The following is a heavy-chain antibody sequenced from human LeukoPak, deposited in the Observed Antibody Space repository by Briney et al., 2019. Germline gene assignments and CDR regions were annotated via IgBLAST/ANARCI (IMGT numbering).Heavy chain of an antibody. CDR3: AKGSGYEHNYYYYYMDV. D-gene: IGHD5-12*01. V-gene: IGHV3-48*01. CDR2: ISSGSGTI. CDR1: GFTFRSYS. Sequence: GGSLRLSCAASGFTFRSYSMNWVRQAPGKGLEWVSYISSGSGTIYYADSVKGRFTISRDNAKNSLYLQMNSLRAEDTAVYYCAKGSGYEHNYYYYYMDVWGKGTTVTISS. J-gene: IGHJ6*03.